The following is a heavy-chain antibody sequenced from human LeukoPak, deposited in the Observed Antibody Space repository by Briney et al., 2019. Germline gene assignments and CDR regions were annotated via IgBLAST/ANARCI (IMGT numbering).Heavy chain of an antibody. V-gene: IGHV3-23*01. J-gene: IGHJ4*02. Sequence: PGGSLRLSCAASGFTSSSYAMSWVRQAPGKGLEWVSAISGSGGSTYYADSVKGRFTISRDNSKNTLYLQMNSLRAEDTAVYYCAKGGDYVWGSYRWLDYWGQGTLVTVSS. CDR3: AKGGDYVWGSYRWLDY. CDR2: ISGSGGST. D-gene: IGHD3-16*02. CDR1: GFTSSSYA.